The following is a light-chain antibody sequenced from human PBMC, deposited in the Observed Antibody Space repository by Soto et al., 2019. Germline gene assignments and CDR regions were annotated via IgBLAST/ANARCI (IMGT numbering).Light chain of an antibody. CDR3: CSDAGSSTFV. CDR2: EGS. V-gene: IGLV2-23*01. Sequence: QSALTQPASASGSPGQSITISCTGTSSDVGSYNLVSWYQQHPGKAPKLMIYEGSKRPSGVSNRFAGSKSGNAASLTISGLQAEDEADYYCCSDAGSSTFVFGTGTKLTVL. J-gene: IGLJ1*01. CDR1: SSDVGSYNL.